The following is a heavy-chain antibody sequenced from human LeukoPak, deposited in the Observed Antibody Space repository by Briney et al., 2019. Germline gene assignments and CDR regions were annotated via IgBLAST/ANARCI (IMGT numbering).Heavy chain of an antibody. CDR1: GFTFSSYE. CDR3: AATSWGYAFDI. Sequence: GGSLRLSCAASGFTFSSYEMNWVRQAPGKGLEWVSYISSSGSTIYYADSVKGRFTISRDNAKNSLYLQMNSLRAEDTAVYYCAATSWGYAFDIWGQGTMVTVSS. D-gene: IGHD7-27*01. CDR2: ISSSGSTI. V-gene: IGHV3-48*03. J-gene: IGHJ3*02.